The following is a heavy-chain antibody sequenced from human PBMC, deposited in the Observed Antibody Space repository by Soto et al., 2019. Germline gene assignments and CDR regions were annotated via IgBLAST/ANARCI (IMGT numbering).Heavy chain of an antibody. V-gene: IGHV4-31*03. CDR3: ARGRFGSGSHGFDY. CDR1: GGSISSGGYY. D-gene: IGHD3-10*01. J-gene: IGHJ4*02. Sequence: QVQLQESGPGLVKPSQTLSLTCTVSGGSISSGGYYWSWIRQHPGKGLEWIGYIYYSGSTYYNPSLKSRVTISVDTSMNQFALKLSSVTAADTAVYYCARGRFGSGSHGFDYWGQGTLVTVSS. CDR2: IYYSGST.